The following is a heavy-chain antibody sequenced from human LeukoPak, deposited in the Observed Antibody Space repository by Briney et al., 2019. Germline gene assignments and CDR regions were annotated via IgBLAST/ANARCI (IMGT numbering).Heavy chain of an antibody. CDR1: GFTFSSYS. D-gene: IGHD1-26*01. CDR2: ISSSSSTI. CDR3: ARDPERPTREADSGSYRDY. J-gene: IGHJ4*02. V-gene: IGHV3-48*02. Sequence: GGSLRLSCAASGFTFSSYSMNWVRQAPGKGLEWVSYISSSSSTIYYADSVKGRFTISRDNAKNSLYLQMNSLRDEDTAVYYCARDPERPTREADSGSYRDYWSQGTLVTVSS.